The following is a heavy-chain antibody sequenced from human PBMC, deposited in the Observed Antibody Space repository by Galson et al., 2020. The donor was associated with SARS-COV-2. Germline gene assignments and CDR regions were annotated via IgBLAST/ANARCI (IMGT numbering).Heavy chain of an antibody. J-gene: IGHJ4*02. V-gene: IGHV4-34*01. CDR3: ARALSRMLDY. CDR1: GGSFSGYY. CDR2: INHSGST. Sequence: SETLSLTCAVYGGSFSGYYWSWIRQPPGKGLEWIGEINHSGSTNYNPSLKSRVTISVDTSKNQFSLKLSSVTAADTAVYYCARALSRMLDYWGQGTLVTVSS.